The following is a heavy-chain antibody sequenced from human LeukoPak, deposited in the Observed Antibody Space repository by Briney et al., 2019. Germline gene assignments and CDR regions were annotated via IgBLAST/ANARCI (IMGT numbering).Heavy chain of an antibody. CDR1: GFTFSSYA. V-gene: IGHV3-30-3*01. Sequence: GGSLRLSCAASGFTFSSYAMHWVRQAPGKGLEWVAVISYDGSNKYYADSVKGRFTISRDNSKNTLYLQMNSLRAEDTAVYYCAREGGATNLFDYWGQGTLVTVSS. D-gene: IGHD1-26*01. CDR2: ISYDGSNK. CDR3: AREGGATNLFDY. J-gene: IGHJ4*02.